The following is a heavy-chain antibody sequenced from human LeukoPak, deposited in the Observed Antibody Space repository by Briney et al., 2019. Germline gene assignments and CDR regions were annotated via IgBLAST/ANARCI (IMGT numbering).Heavy chain of an antibody. CDR1: GGSFSGYY. V-gene: IGHV4-59*01. CDR2: IYYSGST. CDR3: ARDTDPYTY. Sequence: PSETLSLTCAVYGGSFSGYYWSWIRQPPGKGLEWIGYIYYSGSTNYNPSLKSRVTISVDTSKNQFSLKLSSVTAADTAVYYCARDTDPYTYWGQGTLVTVSS. J-gene: IGHJ4*02.